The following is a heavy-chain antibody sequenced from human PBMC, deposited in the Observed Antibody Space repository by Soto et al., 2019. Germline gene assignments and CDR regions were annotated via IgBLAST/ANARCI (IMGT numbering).Heavy chain of an antibody. Sequence: RASVKVSCKASGYTFTSYDINWVRQATGQGLEWMGWMNPNSGNTGYAQKFQGRVTMTRNTSISTAYMELSSLRSEDTAVYYCALGYSYGYLAFDIWGQGTMVTVSS. D-gene: IGHD5-18*01. CDR1: GYTFTSYD. CDR2: MNPNSGNT. V-gene: IGHV1-8*01. J-gene: IGHJ3*02. CDR3: ALGYSYGYLAFDI.